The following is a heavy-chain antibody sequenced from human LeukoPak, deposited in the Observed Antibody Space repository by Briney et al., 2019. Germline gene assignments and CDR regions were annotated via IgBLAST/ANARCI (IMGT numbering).Heavy chain of an antibody. J-gene: IGHJ5*02. CDR1: GGSFSGYY. CDR2: INHSGST. V-gene: IGHV4-34*01. D-gene: IGHD3-10*01. CDR3: ARGSLYYYGSGDWFDP. Sequence: SETLSLTCAVYGGSFSGYYWSWLRQPPGKGLEWLGEINHSGSTNYNPSLKSRVTISVDTSKNQFSLRLSSVTAADTAVYYCARGSLYYYGSGDWFDPWGQGTLVTVSS.